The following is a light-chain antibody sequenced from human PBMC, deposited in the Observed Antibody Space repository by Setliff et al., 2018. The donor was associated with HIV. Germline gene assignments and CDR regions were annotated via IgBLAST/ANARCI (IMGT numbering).Light chain of an antibody. V-gene: IGLV2-11*01. CDR2: DVT. J-gene: IGLJ1*01. CDR3: CSYAGLYTFFV. CDR1: ISDVGGYDY. Sequence: QSVLTQPRSVSGSPGQSVTISCAGTISDVGGYDYVSWYQQHPGKAPKLMIYDVTKRPSGVPGRFSGSKSDSTASLTISGLQAEDEADYYCCSYAGLYTFFVFGTGTKVTVL.